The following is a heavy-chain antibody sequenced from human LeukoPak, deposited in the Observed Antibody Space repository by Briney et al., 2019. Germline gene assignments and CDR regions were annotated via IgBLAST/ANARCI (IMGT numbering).Heavy chain of an antibody. J-gene: IGHJ4*02. V-gene: IGHV3-21*01. CDR2: ISGESKYI. CDR1: GFTFSSSS. D-gene: IGHD3-10*01. CDR3: ARGAVFQGNYDY. Sequence: NPGGSLRLSCAAAGFTFSSSSMSWVRQTPGKGLEWVSSISGESKYIYYADSVTGRFTISRDNAKNSLYLQMNSLRAEDTAVYYCARGAVFQGNYDYWGQGTQVTVSS.